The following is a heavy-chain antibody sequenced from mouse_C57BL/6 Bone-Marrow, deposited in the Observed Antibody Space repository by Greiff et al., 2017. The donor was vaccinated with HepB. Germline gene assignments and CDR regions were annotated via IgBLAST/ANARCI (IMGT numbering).Heavy chain of an antibody. Sequence: DVQLQESGPGLVKPSQSLSLTCSVTGYSITSGYYWNWIRQFPGNKLEWMGYISYDGSNNYNPSLKNRISITRDTSKNQFFLKLNSVTTEDTATYYCARREGPGTTYWGQGTLVTVSA. V-gene: IGHV3-6*01. D-gene: IGHD4-1*01. CDR1: GYSITSGYY. J-gene: IGHJ3*01. CDR2: ISYDGSN. CDR3: ARREGPGTTY.